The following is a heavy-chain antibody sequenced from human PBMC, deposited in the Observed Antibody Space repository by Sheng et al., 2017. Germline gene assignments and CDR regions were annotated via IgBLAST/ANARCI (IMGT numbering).Heavy chain of an antibody. V-gene: IGHV4-38-2*01. Sequence: QVQLQESGPGLVKPSETLSLTCAVSGYSISSGYYWGWIRQPPGKGLEWIGSIYHSGSTYYNPSLKSRVTISVDTSKNQFSLKLSSVTAADTAVYYCARVGSSGWYGLMGATSAWFDPWGQGTLVTVSS. CDR2: IYHSGST. CDR1: GYSISSGYY. D-gene: IGHD6-19*01. CDR3: ARVGSSGWYGLMGATSAWFDP. J-gene: IGHJ5*02.